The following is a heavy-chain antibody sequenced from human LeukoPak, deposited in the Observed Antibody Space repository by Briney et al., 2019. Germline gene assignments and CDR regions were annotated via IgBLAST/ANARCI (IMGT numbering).Heavy chain of an antibody. V-gene: IGHV3-13*01. D-gene: IGHD3-10*01. CDR1: GFTFSSYD. CDR2: IGTAGDT. Sequence: GGSLRLSCAASGFTFSSYDMHWVRHATGNGLEWVSAIGTAGDTYYPGSVKGRFTISRENAKNSLYLQMNSLRAGDTAVYYCARDWADGEDGMDVWGQGTTVTVSS. J-gene: IGHJ6*02. CDR3: ARDWADGEDGMDV.